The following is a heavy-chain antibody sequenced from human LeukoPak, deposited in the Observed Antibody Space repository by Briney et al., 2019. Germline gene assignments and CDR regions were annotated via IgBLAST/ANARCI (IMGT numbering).Heavy chain of an antibody. CDR3: ARLGGPSLYYYYMGV. Sequence: GESLKISCQGSGYSFPNYWIVWVGPMPGKGLEWMGIGYPRDPDTKYRPSFQGQVTISADQSINPAHLQWSSLKARAPAIYYCARLGGPSLYYYYMGVRGKRTTITVSS. CDR2: GYPRDPDT. CDR1: GYSFPNYW. D-gene: IGHD3-16*01. V-gene: IGHV5-51*01. J-gene: IGHJ6*03.